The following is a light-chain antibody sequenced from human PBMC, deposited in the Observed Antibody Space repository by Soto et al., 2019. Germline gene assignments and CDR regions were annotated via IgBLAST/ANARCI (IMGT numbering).Light chain of an antibody. V-gene: IGKV1-12*01. J-gene: IGKJ4*01. CDR2: GAT. CDR3: QQASSVPLN. CDR1: QVISSW. Sequence: IQMTQSPSSVSAAVGDRVTITCLASQVISSWLAWYQQRPGTAPKLLLYGATTLRSGVPSRFSGSESGTLFTLTISSLQPEDSATYYGQQASSVPLNCGGGPKVEI.